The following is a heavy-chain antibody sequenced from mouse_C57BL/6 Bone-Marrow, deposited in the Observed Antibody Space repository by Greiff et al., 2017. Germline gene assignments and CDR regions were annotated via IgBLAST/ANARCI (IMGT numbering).Heavy chain of an antibody. CDR2: ISDGGSYT. J-gene: IGHJ4*01. CDR3: AVVATRYAMDY. V-gene: IGHV5-4*03. Sequence: EVKLVESGGGLVKPGGSLKLSCAASGFTFSSYAMSWVRQTPEKRLEWVATISDGGSYTYYPDNVKGRFTISRDNAKTNLYLQMSHLKSEDTAIYYCAVVATRYAMDYWGQGTSVTVSS. CDR1: GFTFSSYA. D-gene: IGHD1-1*01.